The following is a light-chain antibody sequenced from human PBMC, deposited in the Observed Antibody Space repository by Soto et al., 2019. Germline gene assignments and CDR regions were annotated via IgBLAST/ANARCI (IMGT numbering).Light chain of an antibody. CDR1: SSDVGDYDF. CDR3: SSFTSTSTLVV. Sequence: QSALTQPASVSGSPGQSITISCTGSSSDVGDYDFVSWYQQHPGEAPKLIIYEVSDRPSGVSNRFSGSKSGNTASLTISGLQAEDDAHYYCSSFTSTSTLVVFGGGTKLTVL. V-gene: IGLV2-14*01. CDR2: EVS. J-gene: IGLJ2*01.